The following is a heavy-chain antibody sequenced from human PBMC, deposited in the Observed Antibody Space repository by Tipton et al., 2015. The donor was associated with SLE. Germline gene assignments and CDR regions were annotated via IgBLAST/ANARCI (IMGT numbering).Heavy chain of an antibody. CDR1: GDSISSAPSSGSYY. Sequence: TLSLTCTVSGDSISSAPSSGSYYWNWIRQPAGKGLEWIGRIYTSGSTNYNPSLKSRVTISVDTSKNQFSLKLSSVTAADTAVYHCARVASHSPTWHGGFDYWGQGTLVTVSS. D-gene: IGHD6-13*01. V-gene: IGHV4-61*02. CDR2: IYTSGST. J-gene: IGHJ4*02. CDR3: ARVASHSPTWHGGFDY.